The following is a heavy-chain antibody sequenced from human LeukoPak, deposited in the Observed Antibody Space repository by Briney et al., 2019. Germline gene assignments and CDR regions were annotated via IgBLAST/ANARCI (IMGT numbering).Heavy chain of an antibody. D-gene: IGHD2-2*01. CDR1: GFTFSNYA. CDR2: IRAGGGST. V-gene: IGHV3-23*01. J-gene: IGHJ6*02. CDR3: AKPIRYCSSTSCYAGTYYGMDV. Sequence: PGGSLRFSCAASGFTFSNYAMNWVRQAPGKGLEWVSGIRAGGGSTNFADSVRGRFTLSTDNSKNTLYLQMNSLRAEDTAVYYCAKPIRYCSSTSCYAGTYYGMDVWGQGTTVTVSS.